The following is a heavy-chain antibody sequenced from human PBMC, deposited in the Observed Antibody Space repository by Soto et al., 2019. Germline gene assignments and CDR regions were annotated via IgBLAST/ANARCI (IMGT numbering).Heavy chain of an antibody. J-gene: IGHJ4*02. V-gene: IGHV3-33*06. CDR1: GFSFTTYG. CDR3: VKDHCGGDCYSDSYFDY. Sequence: QVQLVESGGGVVQPGRSLRLSCVASGFSFTTYGLHWVRQAPGKGLEWVAVIWFDGSKQYYADSVKGRFTISRDNSKNIVHLEMNSMRVEDTAVYYCVKDHCGGDCYSDSYFDYWGQGTLVTVSS. CDR2: IWFDGSKQ. D-gene: IGHD2-21*02.